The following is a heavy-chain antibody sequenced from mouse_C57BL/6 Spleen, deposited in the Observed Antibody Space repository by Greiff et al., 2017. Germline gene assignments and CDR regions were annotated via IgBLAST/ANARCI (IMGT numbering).Heavy chain of an antibody. J-gene: IGHJ2*01. CDR3: AITGTPVVSYFDY. CDR2: IIPGSGST. V-gene: IGHV1-9*01. D-gene: IGHD1-1*01. Sequence: VQLQQSGAELMKPGASVKLSCKATGYTFTGYWIEWVKQRPGHGLEWIGEIIPGSGSTNYTEKFKGKATFTTDTSSNTAYMQLSSLTPEDSAIYYCAITGTPVVSYFDYWGQGATLTVSS. CDR1: GYTFTGYW.